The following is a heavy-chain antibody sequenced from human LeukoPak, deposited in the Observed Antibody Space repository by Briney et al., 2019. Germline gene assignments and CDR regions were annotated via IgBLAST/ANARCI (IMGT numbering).Heavy chain of an antibody. CDR2: IIPIFGTA. CDR1: GGTFSSYA. D-gene: IGHD5-24*01. V-gene: IGHV1-69*13. J-gene: IGHJ4*02. Sequence: ASVKVSCKASGGTFSSYAISWVRQAPGQGLEWMGGIIPIFGTANYAQKFQGRVTITADESTSTAYMELSSLRSEDTAVYYCARVQTYRDGYHYWDQGTLVTVSS. CDR3: ARVQTYRDGYHY.